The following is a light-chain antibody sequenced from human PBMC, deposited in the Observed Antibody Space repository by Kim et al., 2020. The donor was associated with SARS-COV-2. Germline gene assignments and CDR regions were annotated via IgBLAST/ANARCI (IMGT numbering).Light chain of an antibody. CDR2: DVN. Sequence: QSALTQPASVSGSPGQSITISCTGTSSDIGDYYYVSWYQQHPGKAPKLMIFDVNKRPSGVSSRFSDSRSGVTASLTISGLQAEDEADYFCSSYTTSGSYVVFGGGTQLTVL. CDR1: SSDIGDYYY. V-gene: IGLV2-14*03. J-gene: IGLJ2*01. CDR3: SSYTTSGSYVV.